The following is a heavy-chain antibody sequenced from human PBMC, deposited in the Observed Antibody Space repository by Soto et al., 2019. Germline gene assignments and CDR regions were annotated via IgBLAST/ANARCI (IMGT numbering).Heavy chain of an antibody. Sequence: QVQLQQWGAGLVKPSETLSLSCAVYGQSFSGHSWAWLRQPPGKVLEWIGEINESGSTYYNPSLKSRVAISTDTAKNQFSLKLSSVSAADTAAYFCARGSGIVALPGELEDVKDDYWGQGTLVNVSS. CDR2: INESGST. V-gene: IGHV4-34*01. CDR1: GQSFSGHS. J-gene: IGHJ4*02. CDR3: ARGSGIVALPGELEDVKDDY. D-gene: IGHD1-1*01.